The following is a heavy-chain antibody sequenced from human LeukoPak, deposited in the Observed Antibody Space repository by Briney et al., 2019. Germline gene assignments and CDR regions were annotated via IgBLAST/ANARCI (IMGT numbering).Heavy chain of an antibody. D-gene: IGHD3-3*01. J-gene: IGHJ4*02. V-gene: IGHV3-23*01. CDR2: ISGSGGTT. Sequence: GGSLRLSCAASGFTFSSYAVSWVRQAPGKGLEWVSGISGSGGTTFYADSVKGRFTISRDNSKNTLFLQMTSLRADDMAVYYCAKAYYDFWTGSRGSYGGHFDYWGQGALVTASS. CDR1: GFTFSSYA. CDR3: AKAYYDFWTGSRGSYGGHFDY.